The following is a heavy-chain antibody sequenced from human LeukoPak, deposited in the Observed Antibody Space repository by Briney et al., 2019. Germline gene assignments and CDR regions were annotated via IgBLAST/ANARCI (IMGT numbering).Heavy chain of an antibody. D-gene: IGHD3-22*01. CDR3: ASFLVDSSGYYGPHLEGPLDY. J-gene: IGHJ4*02. CDR2: INPNSGGT. CDR1: GYTFTGYY. Sequence: ASVKVSCKASGYTFTGYYMHWVRQAPGQGLEWMGWINPNSGGTEYLQKFQDRVTMTWDMSISTAYMELSSLRSEDTAVYYCASFLVDSSGYYGPHLEGPLDYWGQGTLVTVSS. V-gene: IGHV1-2*02.